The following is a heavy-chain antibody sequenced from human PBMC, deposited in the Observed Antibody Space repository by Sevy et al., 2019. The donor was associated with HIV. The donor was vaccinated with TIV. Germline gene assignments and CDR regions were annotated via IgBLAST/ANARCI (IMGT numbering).Heavy chain of an antibody. CDR3: AREHSHGDAFDI. CDR2: IYYSGST. V-gene: IGHV4-61*01. D-gene: IGHD3-3*02. J-gene: IGHJ3*02. Sequence: SETLSLTCTVSGGSVSSGSYYWSWIRQPPGKGLEWIGYIYYSGSTNYNPSLKSRVTISVDTSKNQFSLKLSSVTAADTAVYYRAREHSHGDAFDIRGQGTMVTVSS. CDR1: GGSVSSGSYY.